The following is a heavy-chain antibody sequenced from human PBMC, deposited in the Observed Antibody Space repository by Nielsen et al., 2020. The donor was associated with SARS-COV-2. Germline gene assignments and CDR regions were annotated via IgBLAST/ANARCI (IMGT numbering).Heavy chain of an antibody. Sequence: SETLSLTCTVSGGSISSSSYYWGWIRQPPGKGLEWIGEIYHSGSTNYNPSLKSRVTISVDTSKNQFSLKLSSVTAADTAVYYCARHHSSGWYMRWFDPWGQGTLVTVSS. V-gene: IGHV4-39*01. CDR1: GGSISSSSYY. CDR2: IYHSGST. J-gene: IGHJ5*02. D-gene: IGHD6-19*01. CDR3: ARHHSSGWYMRWFDP.